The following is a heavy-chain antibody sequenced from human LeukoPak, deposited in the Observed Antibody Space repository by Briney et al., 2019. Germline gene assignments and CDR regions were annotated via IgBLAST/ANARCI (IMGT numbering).Heavy chain of an antibody. CDR2: MNPNSGNT. CDR1: GYTFTSYD. J-gene: IGHJ6*03. CDR3: ARGHRGSGWSGHYYYYYMDV. Sequence: ASVKVSCKASGYTFTSYDINWVRQATGQGLEWMGWMNPNSGNTGYAQKFQGRVTMTRNTSISTAYMELSSLRSEDTAVYYCARGHRGSGWSGHYYYYYMDVWGKGTTVTISS. D-gene: IGHD6-19*01. V-gene: IGHV1-8*01.